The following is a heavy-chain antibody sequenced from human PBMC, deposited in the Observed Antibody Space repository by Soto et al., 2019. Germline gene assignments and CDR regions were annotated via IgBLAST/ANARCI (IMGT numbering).Heavy chain of an antibody. V-gene: IGHV1-18*01. CDR3: ARDQLGYCSSTSCSYYYGMDV. CDR1: GYTFTSYG. J-gene: IGHJ6*02. CDR2: ISAYNGNT. D-gene: IGHD2-2*01. Sequence: ASVKVSCKASGYTFTSYGISWVRQAPGQGLEWMGWISAYNGNTNYAQKLQGRVTMTTDTSTSTAYMELRSLRSDDTAVYYCARDQLGYCSSTSCSYYYGMDVWGQGTTVTVSS.